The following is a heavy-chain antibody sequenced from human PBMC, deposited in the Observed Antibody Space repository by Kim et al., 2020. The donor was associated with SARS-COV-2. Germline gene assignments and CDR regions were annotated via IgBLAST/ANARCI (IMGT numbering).Heavy chain of an antibody. J-gene: IGHJ5*02. CDR3: ARRIAAAGNYWFDP. Sequence: TPSLKRRATQSVDTSKNQFSLKLSSVTAADTAVYYCARRIAAAGNYWFDPWGQGTLVTVSS. D-gene: IGHD6-13*01. V-gene: IGHV4-39*01.